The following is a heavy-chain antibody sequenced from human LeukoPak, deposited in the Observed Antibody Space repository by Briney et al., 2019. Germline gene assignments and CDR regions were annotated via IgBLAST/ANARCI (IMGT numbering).Heavy chain of an antibody. CDR1: NYTFTSYG. J-gene: IGHJ4*02. CDR3: ARAGSSSWRQLFDA. Sequence: ASVKVSCKASNYTFTSYGIGWARQAPGQALEWVGWVSPYNGKTNYAQKFQDRVTMTTDTPTTIAYLHLRRLRSDDTALYYCARAGSSSWRQLFDAWGQGSLVIVSS. D-gene: IGHD6-13*01. CDR2: VSPYNGKT. V-gene: IGHV1-18*01.